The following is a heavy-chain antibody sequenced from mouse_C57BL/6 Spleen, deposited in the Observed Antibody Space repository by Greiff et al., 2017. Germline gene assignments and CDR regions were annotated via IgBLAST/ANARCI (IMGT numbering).Heavy chain of an antibody. CDR2: IYPGSSDT. CDR1: GYTFTSYW. D-gene: IGHD2-4*01. J-gene: IGHJ2*01. Sequence: EVQLQQSGTVLARPGASVKMSCKTSGYTFTSYWMHWVKQRPGQGLEWIGAIYPGSSDTSYNQKFKGKDKLTAVTSASTAYMEISSMTKEDSADYYCTRGKDYVGCDYWGQGTTLTVSS. CDR3: TRGKDYVGCDY. V-gene: IGHV1-5*01.